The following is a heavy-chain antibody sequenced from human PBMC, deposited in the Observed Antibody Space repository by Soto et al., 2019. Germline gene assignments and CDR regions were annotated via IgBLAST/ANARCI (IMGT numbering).Heavy chain of an antibody. CDR3: VKLRGYITTANRVFDY. D-gene: IGHD6-13*01. J-gene: IGHJ4*02. CDR1: GYSFTSNW. CDR2: IYPGDSDT. Sequence: LGEALKISCKGSGYSFTSNWIGWVLQIPWKGLEWMGIIYPGDSDTRYSPSFQGQVTISADKSISTAYLQWSSLKASDTAMYYCVKLRGYITTANRVFDYWGQGIQVTVSS. V-gene: IGHV5-51*01.